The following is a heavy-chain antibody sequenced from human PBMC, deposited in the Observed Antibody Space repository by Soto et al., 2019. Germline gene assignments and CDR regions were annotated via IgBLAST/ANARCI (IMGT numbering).Heavy chain of an antibody. V-gene: IGHV3-21*04. D-gene: IGHD3-3*01. CDR1: GFTFSSYS. J-gene: IGHJ4*02. CDR3: ATPFDFWSGFTPYYFDY. Sequence: GGSLILSCAASGFTFSSYSMNWVRPAPGKGLEWVSSISSSSSYIYYADSVKGRFTISRDNSKNTLYLQMNSLRAEDTAVYYCATPFDFWSGFTPYYFDYWGQGTLVNVSS. CDR2: ISSSSSYI.